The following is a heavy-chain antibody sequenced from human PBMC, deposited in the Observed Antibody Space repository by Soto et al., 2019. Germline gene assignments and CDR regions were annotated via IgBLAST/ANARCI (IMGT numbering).Heavy chain of an antibody. CDR1: GYSLRTSGLG. Sequence: QISLKESGPTLVKPTQTLTLTCTFSGYSLRTSGLGVGWIRQPPGKALEWLALIYWDDDKRYRPPLKSRITRHNDTTKYQVVLIMTNMDPVDKATYYGSGRGMTPWWGDGMSVWGKGIMVIVSS. CDR2: IYWDDDK. CDR3: SGRGMTPWWGDGMSV. D-gene: IGHD1-26*01. V-gene: IGHV2-5*02. J-gene: IGHJ6*04.